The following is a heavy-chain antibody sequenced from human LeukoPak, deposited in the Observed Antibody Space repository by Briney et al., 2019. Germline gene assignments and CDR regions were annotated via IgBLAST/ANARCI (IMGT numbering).Heavy chain of an antibody. D-gene: IGHD6-19*01. CDR3: ARDSVAGRSYYYYYGMDV. V-gene: IGHV4-59*01. Sequence: SETLSLTCTVSGGSISSYYWSWIRQPPGKGLEWFGYIYYSGSTNYNPSLKSRVTISVDTSKNQFSLKLSSVTAADTAVYYCARDSVAGRSYYYYYGMDVWGQGTTVTVSS. J-gene: IGHJ6*02. CDR1: GGSISSYY. CDR2: IYYSGST.